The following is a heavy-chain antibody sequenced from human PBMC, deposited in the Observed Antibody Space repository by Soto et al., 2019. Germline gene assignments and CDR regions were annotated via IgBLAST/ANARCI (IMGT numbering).Heavy chain of an antibody. Sequence: ASVKVSCKASGGTLSSYTFSWVRQAPGQGLEWMGRIIPNLGITNYAQKFQGRITIIVDKSTSTAYMELSSLRSEDTAVYYCARDKGYCSGASCPDFDYWGQGTRVTVSS. D-gene: IGHD2-15*01. CDR3: ARDKGYCSGASCPDFDY. CDR1: GGTLSSYT. J-gene: IGHJ4*02. V-gene: IGHV1-69*04. CDR2: IIPNLGIT.